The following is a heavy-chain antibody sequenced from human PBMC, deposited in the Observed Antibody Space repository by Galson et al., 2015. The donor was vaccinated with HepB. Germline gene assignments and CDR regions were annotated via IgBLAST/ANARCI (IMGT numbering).Heavy chain of an antibody. Sequence: SLRLSCAASGFTFSSYGMHWVRQAPGKGLEWVAVIWYDGSNKYYADSVKGRFTISRDNSKNTLYLQMNSLRAEDTAVYYCARGAYSSSWCLDYWGQGTLVTVSS. CDR1: GFTFSSYG. J-gene: IGHJ4*02. D-gene: IGHD6-13*01. V-gene: IGHV3-33*01. CDR2: IWYDGSNK. CDR3: ARGAYSSSWCLDY.